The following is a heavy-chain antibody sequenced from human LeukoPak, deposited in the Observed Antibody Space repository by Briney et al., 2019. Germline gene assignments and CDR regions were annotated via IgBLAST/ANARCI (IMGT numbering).Heavy chain of an antibody. CDR1: GFTFSSYA. CDR3: AKGHGDSSGYYYFDY. J-gene: IGHJ4*02. CDR2: VRGGGDST. D-gene: IGHD3-22*01. Sequence: PGGSLRHSCAASGFTFSSYAMSWVRQAPGKGLEWVSAVRGGGDSTYYADSVKGRFTISRDNSKNTLYLQMNSLRAEDTAVYYCAKGHGDSSGYYYFDYWGQGTLVTVSS. V-gene: IGHV3-23*01.